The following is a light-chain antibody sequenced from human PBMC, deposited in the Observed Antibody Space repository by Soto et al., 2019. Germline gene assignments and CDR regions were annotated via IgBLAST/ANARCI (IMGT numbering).Light chain of an antibody. CDR2: DAS. CDR1: QSIGRW. CDR3: QQYNSYWT. J-gene: IGKJ1*01. V-gene: IGKV1-5*01. Sequence: IHMTHSPSTLSASVVYRVTITFRASQSIGRWLAWYQQKPGKAPKVLIYDASTLKSGVPSRFSGSGSGTDFTLTISSLQPDDFAIYYCQQYNSYWTFGQGTKVDTK.